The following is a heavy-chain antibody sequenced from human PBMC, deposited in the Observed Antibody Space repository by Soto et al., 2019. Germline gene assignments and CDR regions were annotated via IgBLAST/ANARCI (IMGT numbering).Heavy chain of an antibody. CDR2: INAGNGNT. Sequence: QVQLVQSGAEVKKPGASVKVSCKASGYTFTSYAMHWVRQAPGQRLEWMGWINAGNGNTKYSQKFQGRVTITRDTAASTAYMVLSSLRSEDTAVYYCARSIVVVTALDYWCQGTLVTVSS. CDR3: ARSIVVVTALDY. V-gene: IGHV1-3*01. D-gene: IGHD2-21*02. CDR1: GYTFTSYA. J-gene: IGHJ4*02.